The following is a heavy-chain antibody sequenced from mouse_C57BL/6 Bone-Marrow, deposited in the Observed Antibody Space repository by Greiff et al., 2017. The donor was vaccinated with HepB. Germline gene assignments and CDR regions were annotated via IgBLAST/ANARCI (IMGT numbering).Heavy chain of an antibody. J-gene: IGHJ3*01. CDR1: GFTFSSYA. V-gene: IGHV5-4*01. Sequence: EVKLMESGGGLVKPGGSLKLSCAASGFTFSSYAMSWVRQTPEKRLEWVATISDGGSYTYYPDNVKGRFTISRDNAKNNLYLQMSHLKSEDTAMYYCARDWYYYGSRAYWGQGTLVTVSA. CDR2: ISDGGSYT. CDR3: ARDWYYYGSRAY. D-gene: IGHD1-1*01.